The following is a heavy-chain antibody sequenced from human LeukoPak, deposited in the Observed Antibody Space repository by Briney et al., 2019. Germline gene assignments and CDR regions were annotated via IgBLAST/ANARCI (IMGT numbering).Heavy chain of an antibody. Sequence: PGGSLRLSCTASGFIFSNYAMSWVRQAPGKGLECVSVISAGGGNTYYAAAVKGRSTISRHNPKSTLYLQMTSLRAEDTAVYYCAKGHSDYGTGFDWWGQGTLVTVSS. J-gene: IGHJ4*02. V-gene: IGHV3-23*01. D-gene: IGHD4/OR15-4a*01. CDR3: AKGHSDYGTGFDW. CDR1: GFIFSNYA. CDR2: ISAGGGNT.